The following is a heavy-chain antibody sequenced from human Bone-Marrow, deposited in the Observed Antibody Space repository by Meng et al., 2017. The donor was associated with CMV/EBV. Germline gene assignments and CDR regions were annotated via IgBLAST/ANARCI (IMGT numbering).Heavy chain of an antibody. J-gene: IGHJ4*02. CDR3: AREGGGGDHLDY. V-gene: IGHV3-13*01. D-gene: IGHD2-21*01. CDR1: GFTFSSYD. Sequence: GESLKISCAASGFTFSSYDMHWVRQATGKGLEWVSAIGTAGDTYYPGSVKGRFTISRENAKNSLYLQMNSLRAGDTAVYYCAREGGGGDHLDYWGQGTLVTVSS. CDR2: IGTAGDT.